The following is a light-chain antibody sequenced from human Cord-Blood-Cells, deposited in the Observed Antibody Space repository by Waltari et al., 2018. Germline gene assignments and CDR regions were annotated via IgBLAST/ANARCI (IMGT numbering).Light chain of an antibody. CDR3: QSADSSGTYWV. J-gene: IGLJ3*02. CDR1: ALPKQY. CDR2: KDS. Sequence: SYELPQPPSVSVSPGQTARITCSGDALPKQYAFWYPQKPGPAPVLVIYKDSERPSGIPERFSGSSSGTTVTLTISGVQAEDEADYYCQSADSSGTYWVFGGGTKLTVL. V-gene: IGLV3-25*03.